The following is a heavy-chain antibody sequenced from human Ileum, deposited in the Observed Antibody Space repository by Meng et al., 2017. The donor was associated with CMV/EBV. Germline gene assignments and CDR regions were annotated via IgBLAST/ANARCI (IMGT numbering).Heavy chain of an antibody. CDR1: GIPFSGHV. D-gene: IGHD1-7*01. Sequence: ASGIPFSGHVMGWVRQAPGKRPEWVSTIDSDAKIYYAYSMKGRFTISRDNSKDTVYLQMTSLEAEDTAVYYCAKAASWNYQSGYFDYWGQGTLVTVSS. CDR3: AKAASWNYQSGYFDY. V-gene: IGHV3-23*01. CDR2: IDSDAKI. J-gene: IGHJ4*02.